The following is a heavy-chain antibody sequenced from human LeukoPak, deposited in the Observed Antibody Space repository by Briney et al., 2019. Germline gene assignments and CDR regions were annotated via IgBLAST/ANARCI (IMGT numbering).Heavy chain of an antibody. J-gene: IGHJ4*02. V-gene: IGHV3-30*04. D-gene: IGHD2-15*01. CDR3: ARDGRRLYCSGGSCYFADDDY. CDR1: GFTFSRYA. CDR2: ISYEGSNE. Sequence: PGRSLRLSCVASGFTFSRYAMHWVRQAPCKGLAGVAVISYEGSNEYYADSVRGRFTISRDNSKNTLYLQMNSLRTEDTAVYYCARDGRRLYCSGGSCYFADDDYWGQGTLVTVSS.